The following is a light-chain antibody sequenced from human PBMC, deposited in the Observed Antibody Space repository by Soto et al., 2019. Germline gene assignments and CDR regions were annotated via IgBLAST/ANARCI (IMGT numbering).Light chain of an antibody. Sequence: EVVMRQCPATLSFSPVAGATLSCRASQGIGDTLAWYQHKPGQTPRLLIYDTSTRATGVPTRFSGSRSGAEFTLTINSLQSEDFAVYYCQPYNIWPLTFGGGTKVDIK. V-gene: IGKV3-15*01. CDR1: QGIGDT. J-gene: IGKJ4*01. CDR2: DTS. CDR3: QPYNIWPLT.